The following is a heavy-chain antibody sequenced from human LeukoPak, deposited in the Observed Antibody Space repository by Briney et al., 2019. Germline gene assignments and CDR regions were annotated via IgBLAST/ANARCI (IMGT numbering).Heavy chain of an antibody. CDR3: AKDYFSGGRWLQYYGAFDI. CDR2: ISGSGGST. V-gene: IGHV3-23*01. CDR1: GFTFSSYA. J-gene: IGHJ3*02. D-gene: IGHD5-24*01. Sequence: PGGSLRLSCAASGFTFSSYAVSWVRQAPGKGLEWVSAISGSGGSTYYADSVKGRFTISRDNSKNTLYLQMNSLRAEDTAVYYCAKDYFSGGRWLQYYGAFDIWGQGTMVTVSS.